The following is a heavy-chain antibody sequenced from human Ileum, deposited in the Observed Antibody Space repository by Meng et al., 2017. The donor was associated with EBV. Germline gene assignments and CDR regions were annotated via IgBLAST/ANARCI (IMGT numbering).Heavy chain of an antibody. CDR3: ASSDYYRSDY. Sequence: QVQLWEAGAGLLTPSETLSLTRAGSGCSISRMHWWRWVRRPTGKGLGWIGETSHSGSTNYSPSLKIRVTISLDKSKNQLSLKLNSVTAADTAVYYCASSDYYRSDYWGQGTLVTVSS. CDR2: TSHSGST. V-gene: IGHV4-4*02. CDR1: GCSISRMHW. D-gene: IGHD3-22*01. J-gene: IGHJ4*02.